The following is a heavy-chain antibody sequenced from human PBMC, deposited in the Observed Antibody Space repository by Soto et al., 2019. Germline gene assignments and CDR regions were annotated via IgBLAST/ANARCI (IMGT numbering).Heavy chain of an antibody. D-gene: IGHD4-17*01. CDR1: GFTFSTYG. V-gene: IGHV3-30*18. J-gene: IGHJ4*02. Sequence: QVQVVESGGGVVQPGRSLTLSCAVSGFTFSTYGMHWVRQAPGKGLEWVAIISYDGSNKYYADCVMGRFAISRDNSKNPLFLQLNSLRPEDTAVYYCAKDTHAGREGYHYGADYWCQGTQVTVSS. CDR2: ISYDGSNK. CDR3: AKDTHAGREGYHYGADY.